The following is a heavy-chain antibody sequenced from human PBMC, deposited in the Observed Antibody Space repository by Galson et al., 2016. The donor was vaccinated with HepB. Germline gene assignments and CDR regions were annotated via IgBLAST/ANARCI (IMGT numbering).Heavy chain of an antibody. CDR1: GFTFSRFA. Sequence: SLRLSCAASGFTFSRFAMSWVRQVPGMGLEWVATVSGTGTGTYYADSVKGRFSISRDNSNNTLYLDMNRLRADDSAAYFCTKDGILPGYYPDAFDVWGQETRVLVS. CDR2: VSGTGTGT. V-gene: IGHV3-23*01. D-gene: IGHD3-9*01. CDR3: TKDGILPGYYPDAFDV. J-gene: IGHJ3*01.